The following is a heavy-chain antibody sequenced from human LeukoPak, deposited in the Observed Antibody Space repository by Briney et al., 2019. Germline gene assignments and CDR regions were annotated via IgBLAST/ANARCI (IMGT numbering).Heavy chain of an antibody. D-gene: IGHD6-13*01. V-gene: IGHV1-2*02. CDR3: ARDLLTAAGGGY. J-gene: IGHJ4*02. CDR2: INPNSGGT. CDR1: GYTFTGYY. Sequence: GASVMVSCKASGYTFTGYYMHWVRQARGQGLEWMGWINPNSGGTNYAQKFQGRVTMTRDTSISTAYMELSRLRSDDTAVYYCARDLLTAAGGGYWGQGTLVTVSS.